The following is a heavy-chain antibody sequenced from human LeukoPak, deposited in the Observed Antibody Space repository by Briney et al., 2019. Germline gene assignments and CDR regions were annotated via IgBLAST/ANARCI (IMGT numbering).Heavy chain of an antibody. J-gene: IGHJ4*02. V-gene: IGHV4-34*09. CDR1: GGSFNGYY. D-gene: IGHD3-10*01. Sequence: PSETLSLTCAVFGGSFNGYYWSWIRQPPGKGLEWIGEINHRGSTNYNPSLKSRVTISVDTSKNQFSLKLSSVTAADTAVYYCAREQTSLGVRGVFDYWGQGTLVTVSS. CDR2: INHRGST. CDR3: AREQTSLGVRGVFDY.